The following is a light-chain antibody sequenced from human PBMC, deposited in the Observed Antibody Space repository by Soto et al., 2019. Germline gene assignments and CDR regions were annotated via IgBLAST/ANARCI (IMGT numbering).Light chain of an antibody. CDR2: GAS. Sequence: EIVLTQSPGTLSLSPGERATLSCRASQSVSSSYVAWYQQQPGQAPRLLIYGASSRATGIPDRFSGSGSGTDFTLTISRLEPEDFAVYYCQQYGSSPPITFGQGTRLEIK. CDR3: QQYGSSPPIT. J-gene: IGKJ5*01. V-gene: IGKV3-20*01. CDR1: QSVSSSY.